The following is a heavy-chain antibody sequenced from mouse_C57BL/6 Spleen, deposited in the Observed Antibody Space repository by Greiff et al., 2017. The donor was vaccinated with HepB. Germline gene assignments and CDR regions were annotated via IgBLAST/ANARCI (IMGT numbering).Heavy chain of an antibody. CDR2: IRSKSNNYAT. J-gene: IGHJ4*01. D-gene: IGHD2-5*01. CDR1: GFSFNTYA. Sequence: EVQLKESGGGLVQPKGSLKLSCAASGFSFNTYAMNWVRQAPGKGLEWVARIRSKSNNYATYYADSVKDRFTISRDDSESMLYLQMNNLKTEDTAMYYCVRGSNYRAMDYWGQGTSVTVSS. CDR3: VRGSNYRAMDY. V-gene: IGHV10-1*01.